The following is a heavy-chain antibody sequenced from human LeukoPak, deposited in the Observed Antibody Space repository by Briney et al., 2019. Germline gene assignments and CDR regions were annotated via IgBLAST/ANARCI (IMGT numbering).Heavy chain of an antibody. J-gene: IGHJ4*02. CDR3: ARGRHPTAMVTSFDY. V-gene: IGHV4-34*01. CDR2: INHSGST. Sequence: SETLSLTCAVYGGSFSGYYWSWIRQPPGKGLEWTGEINHSGSTNYNPSLKSRVTISVDTSKNQFSLKLSSVTAADTAVYYCARGRHPTAMVTSFDYWGQGTLVTVSS. D-gene: IGHD5-18*01. CDR1: GGSFSGYY.